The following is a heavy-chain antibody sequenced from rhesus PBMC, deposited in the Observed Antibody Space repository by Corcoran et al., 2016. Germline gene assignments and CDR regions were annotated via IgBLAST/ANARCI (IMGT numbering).Heavy chain of an antibody. V-gene: IGHV3S5*01. CDR1: GFTFSSYG. D-gene: IGHD1-44*02. CDR2: INSGWGST. Sequence: EVQLVETGGGLVQPGGSLKLSCAASGFTFSSYGMSWVRQAPGKGLEWVSVINSGWGSTYYAESVKGRFTISRDNSKNTLSLQMNSLRAEDTAVYYCAKEGYGWEPPYWGQGVLVTVSS. J-gene: IGHJ4*01. CDR3: AKEGYGWEPPY.